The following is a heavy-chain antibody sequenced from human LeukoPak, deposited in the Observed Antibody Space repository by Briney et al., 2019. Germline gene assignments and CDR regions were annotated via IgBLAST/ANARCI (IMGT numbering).Heavy chain of an antibody. CDR2: IYYSGRT. J-gene: IGHJ4*02. CDR3: ARRESSGIAAY. V-gene: IGHV4-59*08. CDR1: GGSISSYY. D-gene: IGHD6-13*01. Sequence: SETLSLTCTVSGGSISSYYWSWIRQPPGKGLEWIGYIYYSGRTNYNPSLKSRVTISVDTSKNQFSLKLSSVTAADTAVYYCARRESSGIAAYWGQGTLVTVSS.